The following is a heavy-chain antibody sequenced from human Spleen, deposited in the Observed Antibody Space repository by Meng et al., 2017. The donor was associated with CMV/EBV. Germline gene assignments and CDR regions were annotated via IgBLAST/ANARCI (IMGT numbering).Heavy chain of an antibody. CDR2: IYYSGST. J-gene: IGHJ5*02. Sequence: QVQPTGSGAGLGKPSQTLSLTCTVSGGSISSSRYYWSWIRQPPGKGMEWIGYIYYSGSTNYTPSLKSRVTISVDTSKNQFSLKLSSVTAADTAVYYCARNSHSYSSKGWFDPWGQGTLVTVSS. D-gene: IGHD6-13*01. CDR1: GGSISSSRYY. V-gene: IGHV4-61*01. CDR3: ARNSHSYSSKGWFDP.